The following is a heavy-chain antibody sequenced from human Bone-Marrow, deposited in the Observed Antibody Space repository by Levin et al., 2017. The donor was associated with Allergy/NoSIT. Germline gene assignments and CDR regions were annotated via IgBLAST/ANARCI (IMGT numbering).Heavy chain of an antibody. J-gene: IGHJ4*02. D-gene: IGHD6-19*01. CDR2: IYYTGST. CDR1: GGSVSSGSYY. V-gene: IGHV4-61*01. CDR3: ARAPADSSGWFGEYYFDY. Sequence: SQTLSLTCNVSGGSVSSGSYYWSWIRQPPGKGLEWIGYIYYTGSTDYNTSLKSRVAISIDTWKNQLSLKLSSVTAADTAVYYCARAPADSSGWFGEYYFDYWGQGTLVTVSS.